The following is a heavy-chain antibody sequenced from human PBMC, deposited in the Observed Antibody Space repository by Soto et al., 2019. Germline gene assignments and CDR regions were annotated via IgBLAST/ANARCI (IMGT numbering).Heavy chain of an antibody. CDR2: IIPIFGTA. Sequence: ASLKDSCKASGGTFSSYAISWVRHAPRQGLEWMGGIIPIFGTANYAQKFQGRVTITADKSTSTAYIERSSLRSEDTTVYYFVSAKNDSVWGSAFDYCGQATMGTVSS. J-gene: IGHJ4*01. CDR1: GGTFSSYA. CDR3: VSAKNDSVWGSAFDY. V-gene: IGHV1-69*06. D-gene: IGHD3-16*01.